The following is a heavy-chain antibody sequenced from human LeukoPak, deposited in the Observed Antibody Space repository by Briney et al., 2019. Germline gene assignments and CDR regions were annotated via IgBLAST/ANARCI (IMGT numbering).Heavy chain of an antibody. V-gene: IGHV3-21*01. D-gene: IGHD6-19*01. CDR1: GFTFSSYS. CDR3: ARNVYSSGSPAYGMDV. CDR2: ISSGSSYI. Sequence: GGSLRLSCAASGFTFSSYSMNWVRQAPGKGLEWVSFISSGSSYIYYADSVKGRFTISRDNAKNSLYLRMNSLRAEDTAVYYCARNVYSSGSPAYGMDVWGQGTTVTVSS. J-gene: IGHJ6*02.